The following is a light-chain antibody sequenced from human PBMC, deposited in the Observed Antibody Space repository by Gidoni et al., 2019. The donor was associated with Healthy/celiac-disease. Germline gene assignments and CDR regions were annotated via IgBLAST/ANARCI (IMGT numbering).Light chain of an antibody. CDR1: KSFSSN. V-gene: IGKV3-15*01. CDR3: QQYNNWPLT. Sequence: EIVMTQSPATLSVSPGERATLSCRASKSFSSNLAWYQQKPGLAPRLLIYGASTRATGIPARFSGSGSGTEFTLTISSLQSEDFAVYYCQQYNNWPLTFGGGTKVEIK. CDR2: GAS. J-gene: IGKJ4*01.